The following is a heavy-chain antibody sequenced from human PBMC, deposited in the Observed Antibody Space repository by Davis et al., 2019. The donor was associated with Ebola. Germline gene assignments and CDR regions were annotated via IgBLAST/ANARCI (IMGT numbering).Heavy chain of an antibody. V-gene: IGHV4-31*03. CDR3: ARGGALYPDFWSGYWGGGMDV. J-gene: IGHJ6*02. CDR2: IYYSGST. Sequence: PSETLSLTCTVSGGSISSGGYYWSWIRQHPGKGLEWIGYIYYSGSTYYNPSLKSRVTISVDTSQNQFSLKLSSVTAADKAVYYCARGGALYPDFWSGYWGGGMDVWGQGTTVTVSS. CDR1: GGSISSGGYY. D-gene: IGHD3-3*01.